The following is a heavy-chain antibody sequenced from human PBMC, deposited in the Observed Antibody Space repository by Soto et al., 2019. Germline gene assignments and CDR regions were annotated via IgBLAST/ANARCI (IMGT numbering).Heavy chain of an antibody. J-gene: IGHJ4*02. CDR1: GGSISSGGYS. Sequence: QLPLQESGSGLVKPSQTLSLTCAVSGGSISSGGYSWSWIRQPPGKGLEWIGYIYHSGSTYYNPSLKSRVTISVDRSKNQFSLKRSSVTAADTAVYYCARGRDGRFDYWGQGTLVTVSS. V-gene: IGHV4-30-2*01. CDR2: IYHSGST. CDR3: ARGRDGRFDY.